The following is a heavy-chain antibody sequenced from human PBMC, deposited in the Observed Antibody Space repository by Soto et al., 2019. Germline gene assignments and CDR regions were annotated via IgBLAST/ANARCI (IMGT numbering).Heavy chain of an antibody. CDR2: IYYSGST. Sequence: QVQLQESGPGLVKPSQTLSLTCTVSGGSISSGGYYWSWIRQHSGKGLEWIGYIYYSGSTNYNPSPXSXVTISANTSKNQFSLKLSSVTAADTAVYFCARKPSIWGQGTLVTVSS. CDR1: GGSISSGGYY. J-gene: IGHJ4*02. V-gene: IGHV4-31*03. CDR3: ARKPSI.